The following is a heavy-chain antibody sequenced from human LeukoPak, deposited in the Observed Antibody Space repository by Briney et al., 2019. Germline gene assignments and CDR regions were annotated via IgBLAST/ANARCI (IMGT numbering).Heavy chain of an antibody. J-gene: IGHJ5*02. V-gene: IGHV6-1*01. CDR1: GDSVSSNSAA. Sequence: SQTLSLTCAISGDSVSSNSAAWSWIRQSPSRGLEWLGRTYYRSKWYNDYAVSVKSRITINPDTSKNQFSLQLNSVTPEDTAVYYCARAHCSSTSCYDRGWFDPWGQGTLVTVSS. CDR3: ARAHCSSTSCYDRGWFDP. CDR2: TYYRSKWYN. D-gene: IGHD2-2*01.